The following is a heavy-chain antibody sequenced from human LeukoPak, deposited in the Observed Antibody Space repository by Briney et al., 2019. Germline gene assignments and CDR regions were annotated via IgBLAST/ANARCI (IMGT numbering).Heavy chain of an antibody. CDR1: GGSISSSNYY. CDR3: ARISLRVAGDY. D-gene: IGHD6-13*01. V-gene: IGHV4-39*07. CDR2: IHYTGST. J-gene: IGHJ4*02. Sequence: PSETLSLTCTVSGGSISSSNYYWGWIRQPPGKGLEWIGSIHYTGSTNYNPSLKSRVTMSVDTSKNQFSLKLSSVTAADTAVYYCARISLRVAGDYWGQGTLVTVSS.